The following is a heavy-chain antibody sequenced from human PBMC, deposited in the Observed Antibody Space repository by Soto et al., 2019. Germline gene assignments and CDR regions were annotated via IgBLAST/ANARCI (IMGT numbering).Heavy chain of an antibody. CDR2: ISYDGSNK. Sequence: GGSLRLSCAASGFTFSSYAMHWVRQAPGKGLEWVAVISYDGSNKYYADSVKGRFTISRDNSKNTLYLQMNSLRAEDTAVYYCARDKGTYYFDYWGQGTLVTSPQ. V-gene: IGHV3-30-3*01. CDR3: ARDKGTYYFDY. CDR1: GFTFSSYA. J-gene: IGHJ4*02.